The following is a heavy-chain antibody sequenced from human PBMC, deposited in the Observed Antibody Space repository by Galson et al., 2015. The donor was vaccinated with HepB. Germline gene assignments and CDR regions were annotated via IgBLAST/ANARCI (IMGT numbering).Heavy chain of an antibody. Sequence: SLRLSCAASGFMLSGYGIHWVRQAPGKGLEWVAAIWYDGSKEYYADSVKGRFTISRDNSKNIVDLEISSLRVEDTALYYCARDRTGTTTDFQYWGQGTLVTVSS. D-gene: IGHD1-7*01. V-gene: IGHV3-33*01. CDR2: IWYDGSKE. CDR3: ARDRTGTTTDFQY. J-gene: IGHJ1*01. CDR1: GFMLSGYG.